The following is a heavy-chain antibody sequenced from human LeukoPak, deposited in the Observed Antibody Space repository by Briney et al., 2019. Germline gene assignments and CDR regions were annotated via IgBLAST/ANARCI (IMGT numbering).Heavy chain of an antibody. J-gene: IGHJ4*02. D-gene: IGHD3-10*01. V-gene: IGHV3-7*01. Sequence: GGSLRLSCAASGFTFSSYWMSWVRQAPGEGLEWVANIKQDGSEKYYVDSVKGRFTISRDNAKNSLYLQMNSLRAEDTAVYYCARGHLHYYGSGRPPGWGQGTLVTVSS. CDR3: ARGHLHYYGSGRPPG. CDR1: GFTFSSYW. CDR2: IKQDGSEK.